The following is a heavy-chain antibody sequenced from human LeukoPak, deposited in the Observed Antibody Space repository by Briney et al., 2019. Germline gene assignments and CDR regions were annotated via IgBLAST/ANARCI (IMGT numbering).Heavy chain of an antibody. CDR1: GYTFTSYD. CDR2: MNPNSGNT. D-gene: IGHD4-23*01. J-gene: IGHJ4*02. Sequence: GASVKVSCKASGYTFTSYDINWVRQATGQGLEWMGWMNPNSGNTGYAQKFQGRVTITRNTSISTAYMELSSLRSEDTAVYYCARGRFYGGNSERRLLVYWGQGTLVTVSS. CDR3: ARGRFYGGNSERRLLVY. V-gene: IGHV1-8*03.